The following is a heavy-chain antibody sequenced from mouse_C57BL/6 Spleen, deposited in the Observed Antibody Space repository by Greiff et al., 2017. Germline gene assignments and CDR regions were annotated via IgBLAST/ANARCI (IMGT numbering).Heavy chain of an antibody. CDR1: GYTFTSYW. CDR3: AREGSYYEAMDY. CDR2: IYPSDSET. Sequence: QVQLQQPGAELVRPGSSVKLSCKASGYTFTSYWMDWVKQRPGQGLEWIGNIYPSDSETHYNQKFKDKATLTVDKSASTAYMQLSSLTSEDSAVYYCAREGSYYEAMDYWGQGTSVTVSS. V-gene: IGHV1-61*01. J-gene: IGHJ4*01.